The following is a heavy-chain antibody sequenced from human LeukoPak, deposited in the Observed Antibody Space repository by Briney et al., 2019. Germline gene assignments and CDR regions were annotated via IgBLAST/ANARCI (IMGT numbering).Heavy chain of an antibody. Sequence: GGSLRLSCAASGFTFSDYYMSWIRQAPGKGLEWVSYISSRGSTIYYADSVKGRFTISRDNAKNTLYLQMNSLRAEDTAVYYCARDPKGYGDFLDYWGQGTLVTVSS. D-gene: IGHD4-17*01. CDR1: GFTFSDYY. V-gene: IGHV3-11*04. CDR3: ARDPKGYGDFLDY. CDR2: ISSRGSTI. J-gene: IGHJ4*02.